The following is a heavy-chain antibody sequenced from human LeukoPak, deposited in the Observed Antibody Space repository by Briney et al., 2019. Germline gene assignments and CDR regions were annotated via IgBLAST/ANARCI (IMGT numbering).Heavy chain of an antibody. V-gene: IGHV3-23*01. CDR2: ISGSGGRT. Sequence: PGGSLRLSCAASGFTFNNYAMNWVRQAPGKGLEWVSSISGSGGRTYYADSVKGRFTISRDNSKNTLHLQMNSLRPEDTAVYYCAKDKSNSRWYSCGQWGQGTLVTVSS. CDR3: AKDKSNSRWYSCGQ. J-gene: IGHJ4*02. D-gene: IGHD6-13*01. CDR1: GFTFNNYA.